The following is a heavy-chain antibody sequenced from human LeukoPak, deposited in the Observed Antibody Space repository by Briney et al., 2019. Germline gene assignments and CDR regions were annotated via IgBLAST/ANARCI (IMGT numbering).Heavy chain of an antibody. CDR3: KEVDY. CDR2: ISYDGSDK. J-gene: IGHJ4*02. V-gene: IGHV3-30*04. CDR1: GFTFSSYA. Sequence: GVLRLSCAASGFTFSSYAMSWVRQAPGKGLEWVAAISYDGSDKYYADSVKGRFTISRDNSKNTLYLQMNSLRVEDTAVYYCKEVDYWGQGTLVTVSS.